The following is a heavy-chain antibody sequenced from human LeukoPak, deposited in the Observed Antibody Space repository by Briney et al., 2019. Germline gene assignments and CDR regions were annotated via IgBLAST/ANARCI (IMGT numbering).Heavy chain of an antibody. V-gene: IGHV1-69*13. CDR1: GYTFTSYG. CDR2: IIPIFGTA. CDR3: ARAYMTATRHFDY. D-gene: IGHD2-21*02. Sequence: ASVKVSCKASGYTFTSYGISWVRQAPGQGLEWMGGIIPIFGTANYAQKFQGRVTITADDSTSTAYMELSSLRSEDTAVYYCARAYMTATRHFDYWGQGTLVTVSS. J-gene: IGHJ4*02.